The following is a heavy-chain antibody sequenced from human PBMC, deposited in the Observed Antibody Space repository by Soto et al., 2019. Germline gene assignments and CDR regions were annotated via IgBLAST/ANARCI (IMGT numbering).Heavy chain of an antibody. CDR1: GGTFNNYP. CDR3: AMHPGYSSGWPDCFDY. CDR2: SIPIFGTA. V-gene: IGHV1-69*13. Sequence: SVKVSCKASGGTFNNYPITWVRQAPGQGLEWTGGSIPIFGTANYAQKFQGRVTISVDESTSTAYMELSSLRSEDTAVYYCAMHPGYSSGWPDCFDYWGQGTLVTVSS. J-gene: IGHJ4*02. D-gene: IGHD6-19*01.